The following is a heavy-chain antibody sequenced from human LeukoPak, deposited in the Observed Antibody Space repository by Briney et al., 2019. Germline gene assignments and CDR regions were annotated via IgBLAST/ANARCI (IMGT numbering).Heavy chain of an antibody. V-gene: IGHV1-2*02. CDR2: INPNSGGT. Sequence: GASVKVSCKASGYTFTGYYMHWVRQAPGQGLEWMGWINPNSGGTNNAQKFQGRVTMTRDTSISTAYMELSRLRSDDTAVYYCARDPRVIRQRGNNWFDPWGQGTLVTVSS. D-gene: IGHD6-25*01. CDR1: GYTFTGYY. CDR3: ARDPRVIRQRGNNWFDP. J-gene: IGHJ5*02.